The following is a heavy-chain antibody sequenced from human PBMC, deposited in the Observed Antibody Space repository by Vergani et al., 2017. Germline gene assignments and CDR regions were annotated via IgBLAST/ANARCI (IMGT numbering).Heavy chain of an antibody. CDR1: GFTFSSYG. D-gene: IGHD3-3*01. V-gene: IGHV3-30*02. CDR2: IRYDGSNK. Sequence: QVQLVESGGGVVQPGGSLRLSCAASGFTFSSYGMHWVRQAPGKGLEWVAFIRYDGSNKYYADSVKGRFTISRDNSKNTQYLQMNSLRAEDTAVYYCAKTLWIFGVVILPSYSVMDVWGQGTTVTVSS. CDR3: AKTLWIFGVVILPSYSVMDV. J-gene: IGHJ6*02.